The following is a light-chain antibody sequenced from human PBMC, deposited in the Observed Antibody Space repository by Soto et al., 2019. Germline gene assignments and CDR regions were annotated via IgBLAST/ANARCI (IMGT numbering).Light chain of an antibody. V-gene: IGKV1-39*01. CDR3: QQTYSAPFT. J-gene: IGKJ3*01. CDR2: SAF. CDR1: QNINTY. Sequence: DIQMTQSPPSLSASVGDRVTITCRASQNINTYLSWYQQKPGKAPKLLMYSAFSLQNGVPSRFTGTESATTFTLTIDSLQPEDFATYYCQQTYSAPFTFGPGTKVDI.